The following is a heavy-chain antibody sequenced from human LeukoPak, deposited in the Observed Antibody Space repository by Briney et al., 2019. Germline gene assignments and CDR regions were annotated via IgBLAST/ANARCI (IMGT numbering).Heavy chain of an antibody. Sequence: PSETLSLTCAVYGGSFSGYYWSWIRQPPGKGLEWIGEINHSGSTNYNPSLKSRVTISVDTSKNQFSLKLSSVTAADTAVYYCARADDYGDFFPFDYWGQGTLVTVSS. CDR3: ARADDYGDFFPFDY. D-gene: IGHD4-17*01. CDR2: INHSGST. V-gene: IGHV4-34*01. CDR1: GGSFSGYY. J-gene: IGHJ4*02.